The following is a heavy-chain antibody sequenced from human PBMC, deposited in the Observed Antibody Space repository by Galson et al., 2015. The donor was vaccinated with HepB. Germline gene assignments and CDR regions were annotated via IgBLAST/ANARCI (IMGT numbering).Heavy chain of an antibody. CDR3: ARGGDSSGYYYVDGADGAFDI. Sequence: SVKVSCKASGYTFTSYGISWVRQAPGQGLEWMGWISAYNGNTNYAQKPQGRVTMTTDTSTSTAYMELRSLRSDDTAVYYCARGGDSSGYYYVDGADGAFDIWGQGTMVTVSS. CDR2: ISAYNGNT. CDR1: GYTFTSYG. V-gene: IGHV1-18*01. J-gene: IGHJ3*02. D-gene: IGHD3-22*01.